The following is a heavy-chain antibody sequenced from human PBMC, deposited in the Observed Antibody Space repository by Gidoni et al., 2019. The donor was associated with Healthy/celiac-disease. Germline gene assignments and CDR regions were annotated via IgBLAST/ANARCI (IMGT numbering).Heavy chain of an antibody. D-gene: IGHD3-10*01. V-gene: IGHV4-59*01. Sequence: QVQLQESGPGLVKPSETLSLTCTVSGGSISSYYWSWIRQPPGKGLEWIGYIYYSGSTNYNPSLKSRVTISVDTSKNQFSLKLSSVTAADTAVYYCARENPYYGSGNYFDYWGQGTLVTVSS. J-gene: IGHJ4*02. CDR3: ARENPYYGSGNYFDY. CDR1: GGSISSYY. CDR2: IYYSGST.